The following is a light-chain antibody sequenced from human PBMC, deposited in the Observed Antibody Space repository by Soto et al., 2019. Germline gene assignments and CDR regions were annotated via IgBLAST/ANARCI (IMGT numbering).Light chain of an antibody. CDR2: DVS. CDR1: SSDVGAHHS. CDR3: SSFTDTGTVM. V-gene: IGLV2-14*03. Sequence: QFVLTQPASVSGSPGQSFTIPCTGSSSDVGAHHSVSWYQQHPGKAPKLIIFDVSNRPSGVSNRFSGSKSGNTASLTISGLQPEDEADYYCSSFTDTGTVMFGGGTKLTVL. J-gene: IGLJ3*02.